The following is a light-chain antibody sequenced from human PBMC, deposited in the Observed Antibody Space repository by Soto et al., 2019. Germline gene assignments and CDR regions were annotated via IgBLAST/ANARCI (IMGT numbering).Light chain of an antibody. Sequence: QSVLTQPASVSGSPGQSITISCTGSSSDVEANKLVSWYQQHPGTAPRLLIYEDIRRPSGISSRFSGSKSGNTASLTISGLQPEDAADYYCCSYAGSDTMIFGGGTKLTVL. CDR2: EDI. CDR3: CSYAGSDTMI. CDR1: SSDVEANKL. J-gene: IGLJ2*01. V-gene: IGLV2-23*01.